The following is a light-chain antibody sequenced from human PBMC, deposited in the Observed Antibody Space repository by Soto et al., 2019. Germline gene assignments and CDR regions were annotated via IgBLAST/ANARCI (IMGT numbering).Light chain of an antibody. CDR1: SSDVGGYNY. CDR2: DVS. CDR3: NSYTSSSTLYV. Sequence: QSVLTQPASVSGSPGQSITISCTGTSSDVGGYNYVSWYQQHPGKAPKLMIYDVSNRPSGVSNRFSGSKSGNTASLTISGLQAEDEADYYCNSYTSSSTLYVFGTGTKVRVL. V-gene: IGLV2-14*01. J-gene: IGLJ1*01.